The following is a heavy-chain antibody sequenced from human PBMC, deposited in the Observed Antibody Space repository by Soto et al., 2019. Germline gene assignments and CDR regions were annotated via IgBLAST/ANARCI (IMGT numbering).Heavy chain of an antibody. J-gene: IGHJ6*02. D-gene: IGHD3-22*01. V-gene: IGHV3-30*09. CDR2: ISYDGSDK. CDR3: ARRAWDSYYAIDV. CDR1: GFKYTDFA. Sequence: VQLVESGGGEVQPGRSLRLSCAASGFKYTDFALHWVRQAPGKGLEWVAIISYDGSDKYYADSVKGRFVISRDNPKNPLYLEMNSLSPEDTAVYFCARRAWDSYYAIDVWGQGTTVTVFS.